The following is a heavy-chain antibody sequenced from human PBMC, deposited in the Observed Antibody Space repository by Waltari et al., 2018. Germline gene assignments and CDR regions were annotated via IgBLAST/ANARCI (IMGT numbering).Heavy chain of an antibody. D-gene: IGHD2-2*02. CDR2: INAGNGNT. CDR3: ARVARCSRTSCYTNYFDY. J-gene: IGHJ4*02. CDR1: GYTFTSYA. V-gene: IGHV1-3*03. Sequence: QVQLVQSGAEVKKPGASVKVSCKSSGYTFTSYAMHLVRQAPGQRLEWMGWINAGNGNTKYSQEFQGRGTITRDRSASTAYMELSSLRSEDMAVYDCARVARCSRTSCYTNYFDYWGQGTLVTVSS.